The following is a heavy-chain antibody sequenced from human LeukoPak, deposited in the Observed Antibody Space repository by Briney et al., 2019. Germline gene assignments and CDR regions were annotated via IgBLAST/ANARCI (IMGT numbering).Heavy chain of an antibody. Sequence: SETLSLTCTVSGDSITSYFWSWIRQPPGKGLEWIGYIYYNERSNYNPSLRGRVTISIDTSKNQFSLKLNSVTAADSAVYYCARVCGSSWEDYYYMDVWGKGTTVTVSS. V-gene: IGHV4-59*12. J-gene: IGHJ6*03. CDR3: ARVCGSSWEDYYYMDV. CDR2: IYYNERS. CDR1: GDSITSYF. D-gene: IGHD6-13*01.